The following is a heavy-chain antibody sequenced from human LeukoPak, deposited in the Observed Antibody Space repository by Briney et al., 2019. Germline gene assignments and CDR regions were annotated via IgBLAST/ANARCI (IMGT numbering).Heavy chain of an antibody. CDR3: ARGDFAWLLLY. D-gene: IGHD3-9*01. Sequence: PSETLSLTCAVYGGSFSGYYWSWIRQPPGKGLEWIGEINHSGSTNSNPSLKSRVTISVDTSKSQFSLKLSSVTAATTAVYYCARGDFAWLLLYGGQATLVTVSS. CDR2: INHSGST. CDR1: GGSFSGYY. J-gene: IGHJ4*02. V-gene: IGHV4-34*01.